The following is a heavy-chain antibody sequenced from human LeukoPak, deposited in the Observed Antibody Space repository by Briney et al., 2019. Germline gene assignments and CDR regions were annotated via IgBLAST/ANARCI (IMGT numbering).Heavy chain of an antibody. CDR3: ARAIVGEEVNWFDP. D-gene: IGHD1-26*01. CDR1: GGSISSSSYY. J-gene: IGHJ5*02. Sequence: SETLSLTCAVSGGSISSSSYYWGWIRQPPGKRLEWIGSIYYSGSTYYNPSLKSRVTISVDTSKNQFSLKLSSVTAADTAVYYCARAIVGEEVNWFDPWGQGTLVTVSS. V-gene: IGHV4-39*07. CDR2: IYYSGST.